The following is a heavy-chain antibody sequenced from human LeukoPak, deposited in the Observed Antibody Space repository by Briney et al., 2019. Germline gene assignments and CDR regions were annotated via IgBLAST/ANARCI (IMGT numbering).Heavy chain of an antibody. J-gene: IGHJ4*02. CDR2: VGGRGGPRT. CDR3: AKEGLLGGYYFDL. Sequence: GESLRLSCAASGFTFSRYSMAWVRQAPGRGLEWVSTVGGRGGPRTFYADSVQGRFTVSRDNSRDTVYLQMDSLGAEDTAIYYCAKEGLLGGYYFDLWGQGALVTVSS. D-gene: IGHD2-8*02. CDR1: GFTFSRYS. V-gene: IGHV3-23*01.